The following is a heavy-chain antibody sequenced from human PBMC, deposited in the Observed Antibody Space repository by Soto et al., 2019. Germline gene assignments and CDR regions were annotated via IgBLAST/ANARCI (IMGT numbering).Heavy chain of an antibody. CDR1: GYTFTSYG. V-gene: IGHV1-18*01. J-gene: IGHJ5*02. CDR2: ISAYNGNT. Sequence: ASVKVSCKASGYTFTSYGISWVRQAPGQGLEWMGWISAYNGNTNYAQKLQGRVTMTTDTSTGTAYMELRSLRSDDTAVYYCARDGLAAAAGAGWFDPWGQGTLVTVSS. D-gene: IGHD6-13*01. CDR3: ARDGLAAAAGAGWFDP.